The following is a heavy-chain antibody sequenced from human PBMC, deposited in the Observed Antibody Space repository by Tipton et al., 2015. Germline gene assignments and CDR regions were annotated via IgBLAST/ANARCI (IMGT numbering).Heavy chain of an antibody. Sequence: TLSLTCTVSGVSISSYYWNWIRQPPGKGLEWIGYIYYSGSTNYNPSLKSRVTISVDTSKNQFSLNLSSVTAADTAVYYCARALLRAHYYSLDVWGQGTTVTVSS. CDR2: IYYSGST. D-gene: IGHD2/OR15-2a*01. J-gene: IGHJ6*02. CDR1: GVSISSYY. CDR3: ARALLRAHYYSLDV. V-gene: IGHV4-59*01.